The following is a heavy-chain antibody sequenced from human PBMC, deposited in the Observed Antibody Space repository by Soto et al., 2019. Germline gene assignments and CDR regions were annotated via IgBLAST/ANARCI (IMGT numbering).Heavy chain of an antibody. CDR2: VYYTGST. J-gene: IGHJ6*02. Sequence: QLQLQESGPGLVKPSETLSLTCTVSGGSISSSSYYWGWIRQPPGKGLEWIGIVYYTGSTYDKPSLKSRVTKSVDTCKNQFSLRRSSVTAADTAVYYCAGAAARCYFNMDVWGQGTTVTVSS. D-gene: IGHD2-15*01. CDR3: AGAAARCYFNMDV. CDR1: GGSISSSSYY. V-gene: IGHV4-39*01.